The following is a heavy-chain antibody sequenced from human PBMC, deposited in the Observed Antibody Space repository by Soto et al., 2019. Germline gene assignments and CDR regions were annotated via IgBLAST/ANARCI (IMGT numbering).Heavy chain of an antibody. J-gene: IGHJ4*02. CDR1: GYGFTSYG. CDR2: ISPYNGNA. V-gene: IGHV1-18*01. Sequence: ASVKPSSKASGYGFTSYGLSWVRQDTGQGLEWMAWISPYNGNANYAQKFQGRVSMTTDTSTSTAYMELRSLGSDDTAVYYCARDLGFSSSKALGFWGQGTLGTVSS. CDR3: ARDLGFSSSKALGF. D-gene: IGHD6-19*01.